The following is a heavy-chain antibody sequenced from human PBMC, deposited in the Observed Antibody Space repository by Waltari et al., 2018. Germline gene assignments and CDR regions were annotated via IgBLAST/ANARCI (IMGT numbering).Heavy chain of an antibody. CDR2: NYYSGST. V-gene: IGHV4-39*07. CDR3: ARDSNIAVAGIDY. CDR1: GGSISSSSYY. J-gene: IGHJ4*02. D-gene: IGHD6-19*01. Sequence: QLQLQESGPGLVKPSETLSLTCPVSGGSISSSSYYWGWIRQPPGKGLEWIGSNYYSGSTYYNPSLKSRVTISVDTSKNQFSLKLSSVTAADTAVYYCARDSNIAVAGIDYWGQGTLVTVSS.